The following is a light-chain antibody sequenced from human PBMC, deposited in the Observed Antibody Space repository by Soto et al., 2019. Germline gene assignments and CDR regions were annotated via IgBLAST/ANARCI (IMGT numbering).Light chain of an antibody. CDR3: QQRSNWPPGGT. CDR1: QSVSSN. Sequence: EIVMTQSPATLSVSPGERATLSCRASQSVSSNLAWYQQKPGQAPSLLIYGASTRATGIPARFSGSGSGTDFTLTISSLEPEDFAGYYCQQRSNWPPGGTFGQGTRLEIK. V-gene: IGKV3-11*01. J-gene: IGKJ5*01. CDR2: GAS.